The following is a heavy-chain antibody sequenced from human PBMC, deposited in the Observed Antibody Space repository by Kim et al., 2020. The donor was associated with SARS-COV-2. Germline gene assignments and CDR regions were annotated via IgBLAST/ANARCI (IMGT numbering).Heavy chain of an antibody. V-gene: IGHV3-48*03. Sequence: YYADSVKGRFTISRDNAKNSLYLQMNSLRAEDTAVYYCASSGWPLRAFDIWGQGTMVTVSS. CDR3: ASSGWPLRAFDI. J-gene: IGHJ3*02. D-gene: IGHD6-19*01.